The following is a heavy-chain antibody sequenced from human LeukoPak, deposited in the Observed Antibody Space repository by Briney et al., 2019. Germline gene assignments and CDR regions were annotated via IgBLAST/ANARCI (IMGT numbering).Heavy chain of an antibody. J-gene: IGHJ4*02. CDR2: INPNSGGT. D-gene: IGHD3-22*01. V-gene: IGHV1-2*02. CDR1: GYTFTGYY. Sequence: ASVKVSCKASGYTFTGYYIHWVRQAPGQGLEWMGWINPNSGGTNYAQKFRGRVTMTRDTSISTAYMGLSRLRSDDTALYYCVSGNYYDSSGYYSGSDWGQGTLVTVSS. CDR3: VSGNYYDSSGYYSGSD.